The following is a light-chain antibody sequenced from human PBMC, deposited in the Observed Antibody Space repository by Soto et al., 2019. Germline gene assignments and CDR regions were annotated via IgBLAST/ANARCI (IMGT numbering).Light chain of an antibody. Sequence: DIQMTQSPSSLSASVGDRVTITCQASQDISIYLNWYQQKPGRAPKLLIYDASNLETGVPSRFSGSGSGTDFTFTISSLQPEDIATYYCQQYDNSLTFGGGTKVEIK. CDR1: QDISIY. CDR2: DAS. V-gene: IGKV1-33*01. J-gene: IGKJ4*01. CDR3: QQYDNSLT.